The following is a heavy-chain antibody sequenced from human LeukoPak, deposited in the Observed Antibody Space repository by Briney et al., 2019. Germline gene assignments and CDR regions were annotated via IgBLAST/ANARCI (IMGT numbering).Heavy chain of an antibody. Sequence: PGGSLRLSCAASGFTFSSYSMNWVRQAPGKGLEWVSSISSSSSYIYYADSVKGRFTISRDNAKNSLYLQMNSLRAEDTALCYCARSGASNNVPAYWGQGTLVTVSS. V-gene: IGHV3-21*01. CDR1: GFTFSSYS. CDR3: ARSGASNNVPAY. J-gene: IGHJ4*02. CDR2: ISSSSSYI. D-gene: IGHD4/OR15-4a*01.